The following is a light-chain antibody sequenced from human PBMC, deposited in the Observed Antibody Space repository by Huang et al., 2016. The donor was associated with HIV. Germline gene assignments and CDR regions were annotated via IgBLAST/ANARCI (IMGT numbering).Light chain of an antibody. CDR3: HHYSNWPPTWT. J-gene: IGKJ1*01. CDR2: GAS. Sequence: EIVMTQSPATLFVSPGERATLSCRASQSVAKHFAWYQQKPGQAPRLLIYGASTRATGIPARFSGSGSGTEFTLTISSLQSEDFAVYYCHHYSNWPPTWTFGQGTKVEIK. CDR1: QSVAKH. V-gene: IGKV3-15*01.